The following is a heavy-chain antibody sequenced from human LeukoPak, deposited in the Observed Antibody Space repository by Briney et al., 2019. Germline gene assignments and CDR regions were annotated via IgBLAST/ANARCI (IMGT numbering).Heavy chain of an antibody. CDR2: ISSSGSTI. V-gene: IGHV3-48*04. D-gene: IGHD6-13*01. CDR3: AKDKGSSWYSVYMDV. J-gene: IGHJ6*03. Sequence: GGSLRLSCAASGFTFFTYSMNWVRQAPGKGLEWVSYISSSGSTIYYADSVKGRFTISRDNAKNSLYLQMNSLRAEDTAVYYCAKDKGSSWYSVYMDVWGKGTTVTVSS. CDR1: GFTFFTYS.